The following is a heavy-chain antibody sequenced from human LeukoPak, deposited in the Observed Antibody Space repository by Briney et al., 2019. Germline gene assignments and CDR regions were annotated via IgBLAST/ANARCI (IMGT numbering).Heavy chain of an antibody. CDR2: ISYDGSNK. Sequence: GGSLRLSCAASGFTFSSYGMHWVRQAPGKGLEWVAVISYDGSNKYYADSVKGRFTISRDNSKNTLYLQMNSLRAEDTAVYYCAKAQFRITMIVVVTPFDYWGQGTLVTVSS. CDR3: AKAQFRITMIVVVTPFDY. D-gene: IGHD3-22*01. V-gene: IGHV3-33*05. CDR1: GFTFSSYG. J-gene: IGHJ4*02.